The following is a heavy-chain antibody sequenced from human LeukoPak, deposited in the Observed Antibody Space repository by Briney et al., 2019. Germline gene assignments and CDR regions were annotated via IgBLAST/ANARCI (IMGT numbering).Heavy chain of an antibody. D-gene: IGHD2-2*01. V-gene: IGHV1-69*04. J-gene: IGHJ6*02. CDR3: ASTAAAAGGYYYYYGMDV. CDR1: GGTFSSYA. CDR2: IIPILGIA. Sequence: SVKVSCKASGGTFSSYAISWVRQAPGQGLEWMGRIIPILGIANYAQKFQGRVTITADKSTSTAYMELSSLRSEDTAVYYCASTAAAAGGYYYYYGMDVWGQGTTVTVSS.